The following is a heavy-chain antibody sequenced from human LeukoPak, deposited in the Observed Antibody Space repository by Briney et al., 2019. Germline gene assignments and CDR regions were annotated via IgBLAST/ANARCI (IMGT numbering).Heavy chain of an antibody. CDR1: GGSISSYY. D-gene: IGHD6-6*01. CDR3: ASRSSIAARGWLDP. J-gene: IGHJ5*02. V-gene: IGHV4-4*09. CDR2: IYTSGST. Sequence: PSETLSLTCTVSGGSISSYYWSWIRQPPGKGLEWIGYIYTSGSTNYNPSLKSRVTISVDTSKNQFSLKLSSVTAADTAVYYCASRSSIAARGWLDPWGQGTLVIVSS.